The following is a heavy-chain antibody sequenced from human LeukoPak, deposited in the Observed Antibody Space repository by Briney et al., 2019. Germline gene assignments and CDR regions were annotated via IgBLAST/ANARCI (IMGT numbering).Heavy chain of an antibody. CDR1: GGSIRSGDSY. Sequence: SETLSLTCTVSGGSIRSGDSYWTWIRQPPGKGLEWIGYIYHRGTTYYNPSLESRVTISVDRSKNQFSLKLSSVTAADTAMFYCARVRDPYYYYMDVWGKGTTVTVSS. D-gene: IGHD5-24*01. CDR2: IYHRGTT. CDR3: ARVRDPYYYYMDV. V-gene: IGHV4-30-2*01. J-gene: IGHJ6*03.